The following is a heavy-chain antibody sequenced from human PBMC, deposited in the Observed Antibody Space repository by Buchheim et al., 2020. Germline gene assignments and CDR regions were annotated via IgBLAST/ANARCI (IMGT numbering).Heavy chain of an antibody. D-gene: IGHD3-3*01. V-gene: IGHV3-30*18. CDR3: AKDEYYDFWSGLFDY. CDR1: GFTFSSSG. Sequence: QVQLVESGGGVVQPGRSLRLSCAASGFTFSSSGMHWVRQAPGKGLEWVAVISYDGSNKYYADSVKGRFTISRDNSKNTLYLQMNSLRAEDTAVYYCAKDEYYDFWSGLFDYWGQGTL. CDR2: ISYDGSNK. J-gene: IGHJ4*02.